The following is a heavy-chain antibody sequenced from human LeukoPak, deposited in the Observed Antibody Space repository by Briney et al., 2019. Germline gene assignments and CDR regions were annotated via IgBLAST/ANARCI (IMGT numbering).Heavy chain of an antibody. CDR2: ISGSGGST. J-gene: IGHJ4*02. CDR1: GFTFSTYN. V-gene: IGHV3-23*01. D-gene: IGHD3-16*02. CDR3: AIDYVWGSYRYSYQGLLDY. Sequence: GRSLRLSCAASGFTFSTYNMNWVRQAPGKGLEWVSAISGSGGSTYYADSVKGRFTISRDNSKNTLYLQMNSLRAEDTAVYYCAIDYVWGSYRYSYQGLLDYWGQGTLVTVSS.